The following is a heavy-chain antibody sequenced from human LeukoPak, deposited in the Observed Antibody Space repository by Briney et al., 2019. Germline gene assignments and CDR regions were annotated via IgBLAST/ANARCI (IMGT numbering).Heavy chain of an antibody. Sequence: SETLSLTCTVSGYSISSGSYWGWIRQPPGKGLEWIGSIYHSGSTYYNPSLKSRVTLSVDTSKNQFSLKLSSVTAADTAVYYCARERFGEWKYWGQGTLVTVSS. V-gene: IGHV4-38-2*02. D-gene: IGHD3-10*01. CDR3: ARERFGEWKY. CDR2: IYHSGST. J-gene: IGHJ4*02. CDR1: GYSISSGSY.